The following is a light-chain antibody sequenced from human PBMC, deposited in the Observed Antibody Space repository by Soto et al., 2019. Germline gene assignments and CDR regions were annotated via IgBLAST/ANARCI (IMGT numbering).Light chain of an antibody. CDR3: TSYTASSTPGVV. Sequence: QSALTQPASVSGSPGQSIAISCTGTSSDVGGYNYVSWYQQHPDKAPKLMIYDVSNRPSGISDRFSGSKSGNTASLTISGLQAEDEAHYYCTSYTASSTPGVVFGGGTKLTVL. CDR1: SSDVGGYNY. CDR2: DVS. J-gene: IGLJ2*01. V-gene: IGLV2-14*01.